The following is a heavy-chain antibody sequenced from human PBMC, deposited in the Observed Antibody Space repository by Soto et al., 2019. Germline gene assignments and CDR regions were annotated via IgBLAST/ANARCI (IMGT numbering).Heavy chain of an antibody. CDR3: ARRLVNRPVDP. CDR2: INHSGGT. Sequence: QVQLQQWGAGLLKPSETLSLTCAVYGGSFSGYFWTWIRQPPGKGLEWIGQINHSGGTNYNPSLKSRVPISIDTSKNQFSLNLNSVSAADTAVYYCARRLVNRPVDPWGQGTLVTVSS. CDR1: GGSFSGYF. J-gene: IGHJ5*02. V-gene: IGHV4-34*01. D-gene: IGHD2-15*01.